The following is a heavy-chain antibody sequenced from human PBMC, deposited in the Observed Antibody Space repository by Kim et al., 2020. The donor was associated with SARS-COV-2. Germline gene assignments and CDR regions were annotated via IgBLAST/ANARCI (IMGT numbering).Heavy chain of an antibody. CDR1: GFTFSSYD. CDR3: ARAYYYYGMDV. J-gene: IGHJ6*02. Sequence: GGSLRLSCAASGFTFSSYDMHWVRQATGKGLEWVSAIGTAGDTYYPGSVKGRFTISRENAKNSLYLQMNSLRAGDTAVYYCARAYYYYGMDVWGQGTTVTVSS. V-gene: IGHV3-13*04. CDR2: IGTAGDT.